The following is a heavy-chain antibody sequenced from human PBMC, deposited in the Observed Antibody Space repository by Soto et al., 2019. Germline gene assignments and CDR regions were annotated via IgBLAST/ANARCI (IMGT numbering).Heavy chain of an antibody. V-gene: IGHV1-69*13. CDR2: IIPIFGTA. Sequence: ASVKVSCKASGGTFSSYAISWVRQAPGQGLEWMGGIIPIFGTANYAQKFQVRVTITADESTSTAYMELSSLRSEDTAVYYCARCDDVTTYYFDYWGQGTLVTVSS. CDR1: GGTFSSYA. CDR3: ARCDDVTTYYFDY. J-gene: IGHJ4*02. D-gene: IGHD4-4*01.